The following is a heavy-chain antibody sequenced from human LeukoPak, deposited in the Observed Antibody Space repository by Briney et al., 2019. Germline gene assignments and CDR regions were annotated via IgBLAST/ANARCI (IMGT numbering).Heavy chain of an antibody. Sequence: GGSLRLSCAAFGFTFSTYDMNWVRQAPGKGLEWVSYISSTYDTIYYADSVKGRFTISRDNVKNSLYLQMNSLRDEDTAVCYCVISSWDFWGQGALVTVSS. V-gene: IGHV3-48*02. CDR1: GFTFSTYD. D-gene: IGHD6-13*01. CDR3: VISSWDF. CDR2: ISSTYDTI. J-gene: IGHJ4*02.